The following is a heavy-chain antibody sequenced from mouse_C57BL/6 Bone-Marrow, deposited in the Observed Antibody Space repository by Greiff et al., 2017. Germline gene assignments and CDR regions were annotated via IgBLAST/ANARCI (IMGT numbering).Heavy chain of an antibody. CDR3: AREEDYYGSSIYWYFDV. D-gene: IGHD1-1*01. V-gene: IGHV1-50*01. CDR1: GYTFTSYW. CDR2: IDPSDSYT. J-gene: IGHJ1*03. Sequence: VQLQQPGAELVKPGASVKLSCKASGYTFTSYWMQWVKQRPGQGLEWIGEIDPSDSYTNYNQKFKGKATLTVDKSSSTAYMQLSSLTSEDSAVYYCAREEDYYGSSIYWYFDVWGTGTTVTVSS.